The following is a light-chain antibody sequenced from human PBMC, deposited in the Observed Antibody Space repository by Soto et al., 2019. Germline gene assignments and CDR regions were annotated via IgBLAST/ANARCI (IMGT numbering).Light chain of an antibody. CDR3: QRTGSSPLYA. J-gene: IGKJ2*01. CDR1: QTINTEF. CDR2: GTS. Sequence: EIVLTQSPGTLSLSPGERATFSCRTSQTINTEFLAWYQQRSGLAPRLLIHGTSNRATGNPDRFSGSESGTDFTLTISALEPEDVAVYYCQRTGSSPLYAFGQGTKLEI. V-gene: IGKV3-20*01.